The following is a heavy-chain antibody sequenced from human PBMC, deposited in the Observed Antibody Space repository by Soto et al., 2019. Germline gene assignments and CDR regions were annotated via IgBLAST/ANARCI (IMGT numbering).Heavy chain of an antibody. V-gene: IGHV1-69*13. D-gene: IGHD3-10*01. CDR3: ASAGGKYYYGSGSYSPFDY. J-gene: IGHJ4*02. Sequence: GASVKVSCKASGGTFSSYAISWVRQAPGQGLEWMGGIIPIFGTANYAQKFQGRVTITADESTSTAYMELSSLRSEDTAVYYCASAGGKYYYGSGSYSPFDYWGQGTLVTVSS. CDR2: IIPIFGTA. CDR1: GGTFSSYA.